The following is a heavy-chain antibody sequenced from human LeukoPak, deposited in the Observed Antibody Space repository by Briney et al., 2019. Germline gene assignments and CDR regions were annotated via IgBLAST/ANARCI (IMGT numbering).Heavy chain of an antibody. CDR3: ARGRQDPTGWLMDV. J-gene: IGHJ6*04. CDR2: MNPNSGNT. CDR1: GYTFTSYD. Sequence: GASVKVSCKASGYTFTSYDINWVRQATGQGLEWMGWMNPNSGNTGYAQKFQGRVTMTRNTSISTAYMELSSLRSEDTAVYYCARGRQDPTGWLMDVWGKGTTVTISS. D-gene: IGHD3-9*01. V-gene: IGHV1-8*01.